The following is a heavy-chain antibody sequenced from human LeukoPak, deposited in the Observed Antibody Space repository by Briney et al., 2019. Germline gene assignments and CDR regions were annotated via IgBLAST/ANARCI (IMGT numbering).Heavy chain of an antibody. CDR1: GGSISSSYY. D-gene: IGHD6-19*01. CDR3: ARLFRAVADY. CDR2: IYYSGST. J-gene: IGHJ4*02. V-gene: IGHV4-39*01. Sequence: SETLSLTCTVSGGSISSSYYWGWIRQPPGKGLEWIGSIYYSGSTYYNPSLKSRVTISVDTSKNQFSLKLSSVTAADTAVYYCARLFRAVADYWGQGTLVTVSS.